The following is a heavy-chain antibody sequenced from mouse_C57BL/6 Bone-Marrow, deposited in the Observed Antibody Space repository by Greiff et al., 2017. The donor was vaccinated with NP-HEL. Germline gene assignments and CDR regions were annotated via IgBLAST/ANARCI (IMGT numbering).Heavy chain of an antibody. D-gene: IGHD2-4*01. J-gene: IGHJ2*01. CDR3: ANYYDYVY. V-gene: IGHV1-19*01. CDR1: GYTFTDYY. Sequence: VQLQQSGPVLVKPGASVKMSCKASGYTFTDYYMNWVKQSHGKSLEWIGVINPYNGGTSYNQKFKGKATLTVDKSSSTAYMELNSLTSKDSAVYYCANYYDYVYWGQGTTLTVSS. CDR2: INPYNGGT.